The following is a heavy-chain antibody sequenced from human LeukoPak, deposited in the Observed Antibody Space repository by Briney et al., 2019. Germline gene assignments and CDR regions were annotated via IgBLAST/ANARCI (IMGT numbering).Heavy chain of an antibody. D-gene: IGHD4-11*01. J-gene: IGHJ5*02. CDR2: VHHSGNT. V-gene: IGHV4-4*02. Sequence: PSETPSLTCTVSGGSISSSYWWSWVRQPPGKGLEWIGEVHHSGNTKYSPSFRSRVTMSVDNSKNQFSLELSSVTAADTAVYYCASSNNYVWFDPWGQGALVTVSS. CDR1: GGSISSSYW. CDR3: ASSNNYVWFDP.